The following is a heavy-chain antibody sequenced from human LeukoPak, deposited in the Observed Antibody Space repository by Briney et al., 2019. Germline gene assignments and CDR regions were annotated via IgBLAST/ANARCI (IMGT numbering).Heavy chain of an antibody. Sequence: GGSLRLSCAASGFTFSSYGMHWVRQAPGKGLEWVASIGATQTYIYYADSVKGRFTISRDNSKNTLYLQMNSLRAEDTAVYYCAREGVDTAMVLFYFDYWGQGTLVTVSS. CDR1: GFTFSSYG. CDR2: IGATQTYI. J-gene: IGHJ4*02. CDR3: AREGVDTAMVLFYFDY. V-gene: IGHV3-NL1*01. D-gene: IGHD5-18*01.